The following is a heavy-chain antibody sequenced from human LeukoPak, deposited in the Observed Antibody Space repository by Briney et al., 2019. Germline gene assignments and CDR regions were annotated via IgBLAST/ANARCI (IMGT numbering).Heavy chain of an antibody. Sequence: TGGSLRLSCAASGFFFSNYDMNWVRQAPGKGLEWVGHIKSKTDGGTTDYAAPVKGRFTISRDDSKDTLYLQLNRLKTEDTAVYYCTTHLTVAGKTWGLDYWGQGTLVTVSS. CDR3: TTHLTVAGKTWGLDY. CDR2: IKSKTDGGTT. J-gene: IGHJ4*02. CDR1: GFFFSNYD. V-gene: IGHV3-15*01. D-gene: IGHD6-19*01.